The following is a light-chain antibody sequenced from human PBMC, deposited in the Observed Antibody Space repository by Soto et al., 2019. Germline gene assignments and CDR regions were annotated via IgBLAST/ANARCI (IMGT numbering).Light chain of an antibody. J-gene: IGKJ5*01. CDR2: AAS. CDR3: QQYDTSPPT. Sequence: DIPMTQSPSSLSASVGDRVTIHCRASQVINNHLVWVQQKSGKAPKSLIYAASTLRSGVPSRFSGSGSGTDFTLTISGLQPEDFATYYCQQYDTSPPTFGRGTRLEIK. CDR1: QVINNH. V-gene: IGKV1-16*01.